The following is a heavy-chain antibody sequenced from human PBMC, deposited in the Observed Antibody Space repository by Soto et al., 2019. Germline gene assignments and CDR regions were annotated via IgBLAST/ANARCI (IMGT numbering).Heavy chain of an antibody. CDR1: GYTFTSYG. CDR2: ISAYNGNT. V-gene: IGHV1-18*01. D-gene: IGHD3-22*01. J-gene: IGHJ4*02. Sequence: ASVKVSCKASGYTFTSYGIRWVRQAPGQGLEWMGWISAYNGNTNYAQKLQGRVTMTTDTSTSTAYMELRSLRSDDTAVYYCARATNYYDSTSYYDYWGQLTPVTVSS. CDR3: ARATNYYDSTSYYDY.